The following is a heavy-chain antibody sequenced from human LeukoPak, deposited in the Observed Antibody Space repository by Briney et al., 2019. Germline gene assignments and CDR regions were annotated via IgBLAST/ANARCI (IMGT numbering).Heavy chain of an antibody. CDR2: FDPENGET. V-gene: IGHV1-24*01. CDR3: ATMGGTVTTSDAFDI. Sequence: ASVKVSCKVSGYTLTELSMHWVRQAPGKGLEWMGGFDPENGETIYAQKFQGRVTMTEDTSTDTAYMELSSLRSEDTAVYYCATMGGTVTTSDAFDIWGQGTMVTVSS. CDR1: GYTLTELS. D-gene: IGHD4-17*01. J-gene: IGHJ3*02.